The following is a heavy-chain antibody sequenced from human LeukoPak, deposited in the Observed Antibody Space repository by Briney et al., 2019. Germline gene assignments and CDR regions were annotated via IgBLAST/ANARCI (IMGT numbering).Heavy chain of an antibody. CDR1: GGSISTYY. Sequence: LSLTCTVSGGSISTYYWSWVRQAPGKGLEWVSYISGSGSTTYYADSVKGRFTISRDNAKNSLYLQMSSLRAEDTAVYYCACYYDSLLDYWGQGTLVTVSS. CDR2: ISGSGSTT. J-gene: IGHJ4*02. V-gene: IGHV3-48*03. CDR3: ACYYDSLLDY. D-gene: IGHD3-22*01.